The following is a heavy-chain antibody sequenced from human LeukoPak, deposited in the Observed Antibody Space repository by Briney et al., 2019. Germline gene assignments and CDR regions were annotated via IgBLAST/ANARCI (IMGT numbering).Heavy chain of an antibody. CDR2: IKQDGSEK. J-gene: IGHJ1*01. D-gene: IGHD3-9*01. V-gene: IGHV3-7*01. CDR1: GFTVSSNY. Sequence: GGSLRLSCAASGFTVSSNYMNWVRQAPGKGLEWVANIKQDGSEKYYVDSVKSRFTISRDNAKNSLYLQMNSLRAEDTAVYYCARKGKERLAMMDDWGQGTLVTVSS. CDR3: ARKGKERLAMMDD.